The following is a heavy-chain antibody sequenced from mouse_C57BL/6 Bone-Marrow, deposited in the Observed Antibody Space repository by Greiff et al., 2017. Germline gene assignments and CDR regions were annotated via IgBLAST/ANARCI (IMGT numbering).Heavy chain of an antibody. J-gene: IGHJ1*03. CDR2: IDPSDSYT. CDR1: GYTFTSYW. V-gene: IGHV1-59*01. CDR3: ARWGGSSYNWYFDV. D-gene: IGHD1-1*01. Sequence: VQLQQPGAELVRPGTSVKLSCKASGYTFTSYWMHWVKQRPGQGLEWIGVIDPSDSYTNYNQKFKGKATLTVDTSSSTAYMQLSSLTSEYSAVYYCARWGGSSYNWYFDVWGTGTTVTVSS.